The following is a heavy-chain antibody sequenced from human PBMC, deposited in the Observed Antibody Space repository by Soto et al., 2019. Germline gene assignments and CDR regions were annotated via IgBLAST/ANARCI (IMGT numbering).Heavy chain of an antibody. CDR1: GFTFRRDG. V-gene: IGHV3-30*18. Sequence: QVRLVESGGGVVQPGKSLRLSCAASGFTFRRDGMHWVRQAPGKGLEWVAVISYDGRNRYYADSVKGRFAISRDDSKNTLYLQMSSLRTEDTAVYYCAKDRSNGWTFDFWGLGTLVTVSS. CDR3: AKDRSNGWTFDF. CDR2: ISYDGRNR. D-gene: IGHD6-25*01. J-gene: IGHJ4*02.